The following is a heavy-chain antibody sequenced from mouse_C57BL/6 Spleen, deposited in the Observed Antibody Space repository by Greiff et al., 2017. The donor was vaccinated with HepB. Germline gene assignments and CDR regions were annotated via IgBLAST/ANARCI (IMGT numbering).Heavy chain of an antibody. CDR1: GFNIKNTY. CDR3: ARGDYYGSSSYAMDY. CDR2: IDPANGNT. Sequence: EVQLQQSVAELVRPGSSVKLSCTASGFNIKNTYMHWVKQRPEQGLEWIGRIDPANGNTKYAPKFQGKATITADTSSNTAYLQLSSLTSEDTAIYYCARGDYYGSSSYAMDYWGQGTSVTVSS. J-gene: IGHJ4*01. V-gene: IGHV14-3*01. D-gene: IGHD1-1*01.